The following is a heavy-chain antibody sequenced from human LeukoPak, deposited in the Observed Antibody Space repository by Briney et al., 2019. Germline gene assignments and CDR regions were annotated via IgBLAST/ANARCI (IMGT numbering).Heavy chain of an antibody. J-gene: IGHJ5*02. V-gene: IGHV4-38-2*02. D-gene: IGHD2-21*01. CDR3: ARYGLVFSFDP. CDR2: IYHSGST. Sequence: SETLSLTCTVSGYSISSGYYWGWIRQPPGKGLEWIGSIYHSGSTYYNPSLKSRVTISVDTSKNQFSLKLSSVTAADTAVYYCARYGLVFSFDPWGQGTLITVSS. CDR1: GYSISSGYY.